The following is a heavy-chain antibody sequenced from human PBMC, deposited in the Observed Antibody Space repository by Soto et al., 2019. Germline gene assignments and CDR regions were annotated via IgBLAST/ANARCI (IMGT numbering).Heavy chain of an antibody. D-gene: IGHD2-8*01. CDR1: GGSISSSRYY. V-gene: IGHV4-39*01. J-gene: IGHJ6*03. CDR2: IYYSGST. CDR3: ASSDCTNGVCYAGYYYMDV. Sequence: PSETQSLTCTVCGGSISSSRYYWGWMRQPPGKGLEWIGSIYYSGSTYYNPSLKSRVTISVDTSKNQFSLKLSSVTAADTAVYYCASSDCTNGVCYAGYYYMDVWGKGTTVTVSS.